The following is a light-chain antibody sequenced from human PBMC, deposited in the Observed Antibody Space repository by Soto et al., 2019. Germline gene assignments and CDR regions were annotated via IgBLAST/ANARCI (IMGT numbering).Light chain of an antibody. CDR1: SSDVGGYNY. J-gene: IGLJ1*01. CDR2: DVT. Sequence: QSALAQPRSVSGSPGQSVTISCTGTSSDVGGYNYVSWYQHHPGKAPKLMIYDVTKRPSGVRDRFSASKSGNTAPLTISGLQAEDEADYYCCSYAGSYTYVFGTGTKVTV. V-gene: IGLV2-11*01. CDR3: CSYAGSYTYV.